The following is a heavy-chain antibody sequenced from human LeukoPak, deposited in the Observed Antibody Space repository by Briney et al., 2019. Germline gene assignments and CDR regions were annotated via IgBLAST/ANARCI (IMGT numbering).Heavy chain of an antibody. CDR1: AFTFRSYG. CDR2: ISYDGSNK. CDR3: ARGSHRIEYRRSAAFDP. V-gene: IGHV3-30*19. D-gene: IGHD6-6*01. Sequence: GGSLRLSCATSAFTFRSYGMHWVRQAPGKGLEWVAVISYDGSNKNYADSVKGRFSISRDNSKNTLYLQMNSLRAEDTAVYYCARGSHRIEYRRSAAFDPWGQGTLVTVSS. J-gene: IGHJ5*02.